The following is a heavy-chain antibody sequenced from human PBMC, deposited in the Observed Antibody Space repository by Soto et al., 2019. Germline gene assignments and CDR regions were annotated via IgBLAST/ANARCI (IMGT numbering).Heavy chain of an antibody. D-gene: IGHD3-16*01. J-gene: IGHJ3*02. Sequence: QVQLQESGPGLVEPSDTLSLTCTVSGGSISSYSWHWIRQPAGKGLEWIGRVDTTGGTNYIPSLKSRVTTSVDTSKNQCSLNLRFVTAADTAVYFCEKDDSGAAAIWGQGKMVTVS. V-gene: IGHV4-4*07. CDR2: VDTTGGT. CDR3: EKDDSGAAAI. CDR1: GGSISSYS.